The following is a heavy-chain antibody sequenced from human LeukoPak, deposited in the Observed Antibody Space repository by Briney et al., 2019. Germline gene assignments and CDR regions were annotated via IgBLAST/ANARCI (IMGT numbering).Heavy chain of an antibody. V-gene: IGHV4-34*01. CDR1: GGSFSGYY. D-gene: IGHD2-21*01. Sequence: SETLSLTCAVYGGSFSGYYWSWIRQPPGKGLEWIGEINHSGSTNYNPSLKSRVTISVDTSKNQFSLKLSAATAADTAVSYCARVKLWWGSRGQNWFDPWGQGTLVTVSS. J-gene: IGHJ5*02. CDR2: INHSGST. CDR3: ARVKLWWGSRGQNWFDP.